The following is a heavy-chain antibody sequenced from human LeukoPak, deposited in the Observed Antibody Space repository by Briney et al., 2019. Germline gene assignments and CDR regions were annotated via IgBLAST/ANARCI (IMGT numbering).Heavy chain of an antibody. CDR2: IDPYSGGT. CDR1: GYTLSGYH. J-gene: IGHJ5*02. D-gene: IGHD6-19*01. V-gene: IGHV1-2*02. CDR3: ARDVVAVDSNWFDP. Sequence: GASVKVSCKTSGYTLSGYHIHWMRQAPGQGLEWIGWIDPYSGGTHFAEKFQGRVTLTRDTSITTLYMELTNLKSYCTSIYFCARDVVAVDSNWFDPWGQGTLVTVSS.